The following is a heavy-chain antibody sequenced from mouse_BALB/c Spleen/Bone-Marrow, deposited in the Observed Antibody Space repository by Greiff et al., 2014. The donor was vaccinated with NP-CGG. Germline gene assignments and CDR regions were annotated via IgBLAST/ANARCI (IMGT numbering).Heavy chain of an antibody. J-gene: IGHJ4*01. D-gene: IGHD2-4*01. V-gene: IGHV1-4*02. CDR1: GYTFTYYT. CDR2: INPSSGYT. Sequence: SAAELARPGASVKMSCETSGYTFTYYTMHWVKQRPGQGLEWIGYINPSSGYTDYNQKFKDKTTLTTDKSSSTAYLQLSSLTSEDSAVYYCVRENYDYDGDAMDYWGQGTSVTVSS. CDR3: VRENYDYDGDAMDY.